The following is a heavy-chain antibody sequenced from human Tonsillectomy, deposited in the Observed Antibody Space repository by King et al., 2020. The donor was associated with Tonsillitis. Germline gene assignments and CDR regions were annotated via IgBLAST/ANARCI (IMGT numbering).Heavy chain of an antibody. D-gene: IGHD3-22*01. CDR1: GFSLNTGGVG. CDR3: ARSPIGSGYYYFDY. CDR2: IFWDYDK. Sequence: TLKDSGPTLVKPTQTLTLTCTYSGFSLNTGGVGVVWFRQPPGKALDWLALIFWDYDKRYSPSLKSRPTNTKDTSKNQVDLTMTKMDPVDTATYYCARSPIGSGYYYFDYWGQGTLVTVSS. V-gene: IGHV2-5*02. J-gene: IGHJ4*02.